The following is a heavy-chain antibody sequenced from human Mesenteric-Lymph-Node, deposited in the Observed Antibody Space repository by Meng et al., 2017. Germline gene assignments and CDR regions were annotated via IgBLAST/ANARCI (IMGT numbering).Heavy chain of an antibody. J-gene: IGHJ2*01. D-gene: IGHD4-17*01. CDR2: IYYSGST. V-gene: IGHV4-31*03. CDR1: GGSISSGNHY. Sequence: DSGPRLWNPSQPLSLTGTVSGGSISSGNHYWSWIRQHPGKGLEYIGYIYYSGSTYYNPSLKSRVIISVDTSKNQFSLRLNSVTAADTAVYYCASLYGDSSVWYLDLWGRGTLVTVSS. CDR3: ASLYGDSSVWYLDL.